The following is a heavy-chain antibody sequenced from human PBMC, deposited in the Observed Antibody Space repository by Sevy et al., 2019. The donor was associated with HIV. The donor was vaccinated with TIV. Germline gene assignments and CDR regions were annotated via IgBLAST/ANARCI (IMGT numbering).Heavy chain of an antibody. CDR1: GGSISSYY. Sequence: SETLSLTCPVSGGSISSYYWSWIRQPPGKGLEWIGYIYYSGSTNYNPSLKSRVTISVDTSKNQFSLKLSSVTAADTAVYYCARDNRVSSPYYYYMDVWGKGTTVTVSS. V-gene: IGHV4-59*01. CDR3: ARDNRVSSPYYYYMDV. J-gene: IGHJ6*03. D-gene: IGHD3-16*01. CDR2: IYYSGST.